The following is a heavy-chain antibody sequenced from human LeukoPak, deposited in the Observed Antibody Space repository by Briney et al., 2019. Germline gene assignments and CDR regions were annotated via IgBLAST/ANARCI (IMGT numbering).Heavy chain of an antibody. CDR3: AKVGSERRLNGNVDY. J-gene: IGHJ4*02. V-gene: IGHV3-23*01. CDR2: ITGSAGST. Sequence: GGSLRLSCAASGFIFSSYWMSWVRQAPGKGLEWVSSITGSAGSTYYADSVKGRFSISRDNSKNTQYLQMNSLRAEDTAVYYCAKVGSERRLNGNVDYWGQGTLVTVSS. D-gene: IGHD1-26*01. CDR1: GFIFSSYW.